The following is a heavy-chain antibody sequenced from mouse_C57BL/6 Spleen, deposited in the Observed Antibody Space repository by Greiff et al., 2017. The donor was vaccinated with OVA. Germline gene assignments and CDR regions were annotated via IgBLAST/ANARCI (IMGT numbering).Heavy chain of an antibody. CDR1: GFTFSDYY. J-gene: IGHJ1*03. CDR3: ARDDGYYVNWYFDV. CDR2: INYDGSST. D-gene: IGHD2-3*01. V-gene: IGHV5-16*01. Sequence: EVKLVESEGGLVQPGSSMKLSCTASGFTFSDYYMAWVRQVPEKGLEWVANINYDGSSTYYLDSLKSRFIISRDNAKNILYLQMSSLKSEDTATYYCARDDGYYVNWYFDVWGTGTTVTVSS.